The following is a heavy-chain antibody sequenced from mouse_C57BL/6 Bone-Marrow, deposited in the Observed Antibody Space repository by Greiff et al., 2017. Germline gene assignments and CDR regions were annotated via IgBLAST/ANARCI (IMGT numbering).Heavy chain of an antibody. V-gene: IGHV5-17*01. D-gene: IGHD1-1*01. CDR3: ARTYGSSYCDY. CDR2: ISSGSSTI. CDR1: GFTFSDYG. J-gene: IGHJ2*01. Sequence: EVHLVESGGGLVKPGGSLKLSCAASGFTFSDYGMHWVRQAPEKGLEWVAYISSGSSTIYYADTVKGRFTISRDNAKNTRFLQMTSLRSEDTAMYYCARTYGSSYCDYWGQGTTLTVSS.